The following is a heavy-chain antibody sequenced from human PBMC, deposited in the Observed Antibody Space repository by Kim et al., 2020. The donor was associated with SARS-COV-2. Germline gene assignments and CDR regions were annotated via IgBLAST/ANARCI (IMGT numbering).Heavy chain of an antibody. V-gene: IGHV3-9*01. CDR3: VKARGFNYFAMDV. J-gene: IGHJ6*02. Sequence: GDADSVKDRFTISRDNASNTLYLQMNSLRPDDTALYYCVKARGFNYFAMDVWGQGTTVTVSS.